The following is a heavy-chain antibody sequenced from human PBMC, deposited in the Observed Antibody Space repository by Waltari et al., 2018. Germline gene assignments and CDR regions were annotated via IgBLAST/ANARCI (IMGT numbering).Heavy chain of an antibody. J-gene: IGHJ5*02. Sequence: EVQLVESGGGLVKPGGSLRLSCAASGFSFNNTWLSWVRQAPGKGLGWVGRIKSKSDGETTDYSAPVKGRFTISREDSKTTLYLQMNSLKTEDTAVYFCTALKSWGQGALVIVSS. V-gene: IGHV3-15*01. CDR2: IKSKSDGETT. CDR1: GFSFNNTW. CDR3: TALKS.